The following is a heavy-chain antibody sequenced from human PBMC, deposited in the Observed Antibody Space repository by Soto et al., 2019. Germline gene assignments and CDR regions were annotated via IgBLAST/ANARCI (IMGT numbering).Heavy chain of an antibody. Sequence: TLSLTCAVYGGSFSGYFWSWIRQPPGKGLEWIGEVNHSGSTNYNPSLKSRVTISVDTSKNQFSLKLSSVTAADTAVYYCARGIVPVYYMEVWGKGTTVTVSS. V-gene: IGHV4-34*01. CDR3: ARGIVPVYYMEV. J-gene: IGHJ6*03. CDR2: VNHSGST. D-gene: IGHD2-2*01. CDR1: GGSFSGYF.